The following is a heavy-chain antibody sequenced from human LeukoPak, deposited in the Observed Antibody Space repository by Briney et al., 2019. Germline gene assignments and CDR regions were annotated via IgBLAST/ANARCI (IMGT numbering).Heavy chain of an antibody. CDR1: GFTFSSYS. V-gene: IGHV3-48*01. CDR2: ISSSSSTI. Sequence: GGSLRLSCAASGFTFSSYSMNWVRQAPGKGLEWVSYISSSSSTIYYADSVKGRFTISRDNAKNSLYLQMNSLRAEDTAVYYCARDPRSGSYGYYYCYMDVWGKGTTVTVSS. D-gene: IGHD1-26*01. CDR3: ARDPRSGSYGYYYCYMDV. J-gene: IGHJ6*03.